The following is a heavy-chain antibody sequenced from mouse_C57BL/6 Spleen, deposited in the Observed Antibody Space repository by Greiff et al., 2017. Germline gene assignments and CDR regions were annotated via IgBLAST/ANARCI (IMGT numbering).Heavy chain of an antibody. CDR3: ATHYYYGSSYPRWYFDV. J-gene: IGHJ1*03. CDR1: GYTFTSYW. Sequence: QVQLQQPGAELVRPGSSVKLSCKASGYTFTSYWMDWVKQRPGQGLEWIGNIYPSDSETHYNQKFKDKATLTVDKSSSTAYMQLSSLTSEDSAVYYCATHYYYGSSYPRWYFDVWGTGTTVTVSS. V-gene: IGHV1-61*01. D-gene: IGHD1-1*01. CDR2: IYPSDSET.